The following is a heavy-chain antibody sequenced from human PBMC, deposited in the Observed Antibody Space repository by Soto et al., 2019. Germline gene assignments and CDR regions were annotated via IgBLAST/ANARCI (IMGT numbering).Heavy chain of an antibody. CDR3: AKRLAMIGTKTSPYYFDY. V-gene: IGHV3-23*01. CDR1: GFTFSSYA. CDR2: ISGSGGST. D-gene: IGHD3-22*01. Sequence: GGSLRLSCAASGFTFSSYAMSWVRQAPGKGLEWVSAISGSGGSTYYADSVKGRFTISRDNSKNTLYLQMNSLRAEDTAVYYCAKRLAMIGTKTSPYYFDYWGQGTLVTVSS. J-gene: IGHJ4*02.